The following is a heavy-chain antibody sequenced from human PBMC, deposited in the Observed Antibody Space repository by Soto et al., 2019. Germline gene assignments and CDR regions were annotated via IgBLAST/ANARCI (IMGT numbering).Heavy chain of an antibody. D-gene: IGHD3-3*01. CDR2: ISAYNGNT. CDR1: GYTFTSYG. J-gene: IGHJ5*02. CDR3: ARDSTPDDFCSGYSNNWFDP. V-gene: IGHV1-18*01. Sequence: QVQLVQSGAEVKKPGASVKVSCKASGYTFTSYGISWVRQAPGQGLEWMGWISAYNGNTNYAQKLQGRVTMTTDTSTSTAYMELRSLRSDDTAVYYCARDSTPDDFCSGYSNNWFDPWGQGTLVTVSS.